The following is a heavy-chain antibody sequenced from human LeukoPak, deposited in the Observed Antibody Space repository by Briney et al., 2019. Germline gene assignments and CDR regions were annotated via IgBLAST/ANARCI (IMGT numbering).Heavy chain of an antibody. V-gene: IGHV1-18*01. J-gene: IGHJ4*02. CDR1: GYTFTSHG. CDR3: ARDRVVVATTPAFGY. CDR2: ISAYNGNT. Sequence: ASVKVSCKASGYTFTSHGISWVRQAPGQGLEWTGWISAYNGNTNYAQKLQGRVTMTTDTSTSTAYMELRSLRSDDTAVYYCARDRVVVATTPAFGYWGQGTLVTVSS. D-gene: IGHD5-12*01.